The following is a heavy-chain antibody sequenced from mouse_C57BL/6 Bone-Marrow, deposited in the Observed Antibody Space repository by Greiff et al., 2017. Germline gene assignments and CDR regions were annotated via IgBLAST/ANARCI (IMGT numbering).Heavy chain of an antibody. Sequence: QVQLQQPGAELVKPGASVKLSCKASGYTFTSYWMHWVKPRPGQGLEWIGMIHPNSGSTNYNEKFKSKATLTVDKSSSTAYMQLSSLTSEDSAVYYCARSRGCYYAMDYWGQGTSVTVSS. V-gene: IGHV1-64*01. CDR3: ARSRGCYYAMDY. CDR2: IHPNSGST. CDR1: GYTFTSYW. J-gene: IGHJ4*01.